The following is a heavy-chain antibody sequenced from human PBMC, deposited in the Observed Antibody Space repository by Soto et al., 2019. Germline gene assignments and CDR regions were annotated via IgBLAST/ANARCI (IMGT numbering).Heavy chain of an antibody. CDR2: IYYSGST. J-gene: IGHJ5*02. D-gene: IGHD6-19*01. Sequence: NPSETLSLTCTVSGGSISSYYWSWIRQPPGKGLEWIGYIYYSGSTNYNPSLKSRVTISVDTSKNQFSLKLSSVTAADTAVYYCARSTNIAVAGYNWFDPWGQGTLVTVSS. CDR3: ARSTNIAVAGYNWFDP. V-gene: IGHV4-59*01. CDR1: GGSISSYY.